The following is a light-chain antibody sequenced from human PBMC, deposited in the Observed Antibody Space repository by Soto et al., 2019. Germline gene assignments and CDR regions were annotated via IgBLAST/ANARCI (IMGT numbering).Light chain of an antibody. J-gene: IGKJ1*01. Sequence: EIVLTQSPGTLSLSPGERATLSCRASQSVSSSYLAWYQQKPGQAPRLLIYGASSRVTGIPDRFSGSGSGTDFTLIISRLEPEEFAVYYCQQYGSTKTFGQGTKVDIK. V-gene: IGKV3-20*01. CDR3: QQYGSTKT. CDR1: QSVSSSY. CDR2: GAS.